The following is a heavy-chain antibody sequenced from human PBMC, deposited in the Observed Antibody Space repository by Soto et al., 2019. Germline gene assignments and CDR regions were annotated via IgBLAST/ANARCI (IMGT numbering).Heavy chain of an antibody. CDR2: VFYSGAT. CDR1: GGPIKTGDYY. V-gene: IGHV4-30-4*01. J-gene: IGHJ4*02. CDR3: ARAGFSYGHLLF. Sequence: PSETLPLTCNVSGGPIKTGDYYWNWIRQPPGKGLEWIGYVFYSGATNYSPSLKSRAAISMDTSKNQFSLSLTSVTAADTAVYYCARAGFSYGHLLFWGQGIRVTVSS. D-gene: IGHD3-10*01.